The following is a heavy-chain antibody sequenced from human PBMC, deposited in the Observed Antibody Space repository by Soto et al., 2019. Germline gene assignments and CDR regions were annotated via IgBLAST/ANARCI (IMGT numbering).Heavy chain of an antibody. J-gene: IGHJ5*02. V-gene: IGHV4-61*01. CDR1: GCSVRGGSYY. Sequence: SGTLSLTCTFSGCSVRGGSYYLGWLRQPPGKGLEWIGHIYHSGSTIYNPSLKSRVTISIDTSKSQFSLNLNSMTAADTAVYYCAGYNWNYYFDPWGQGTLVTVSS. D-gene: IGHD1-7*01. CDR2: IYHSGST. CDR3: AGYNWNYYFDP.